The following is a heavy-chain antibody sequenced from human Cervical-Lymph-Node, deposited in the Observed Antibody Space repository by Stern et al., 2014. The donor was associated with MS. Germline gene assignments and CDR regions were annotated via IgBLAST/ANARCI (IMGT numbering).Heavy chain of an antibody. CDR1: GFVFRRYA. CDR3: AKGGSGNYLD. Sequence: QVQLVQSGGGVVQPGRSLRLSCAASGFVFRRYALHWVRQAPGKGLEWVALISYDGRDKYYTDSVKGRFTVSRDNSNNTVDLEMNSLRLEDTAVYYCAKGGSGNYLDCGQGSLVTVSS. CDR2: ISYDGRDK. D-gene: IGHD3-22*01. J-gene: IGHJ4*02. V-gene: IGHV3-30*04.